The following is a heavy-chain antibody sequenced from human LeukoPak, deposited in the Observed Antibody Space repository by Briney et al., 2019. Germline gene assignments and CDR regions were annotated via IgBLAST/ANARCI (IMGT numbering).Heavy chain of an antibody. CDR3: AKGGRGTYCSSTSCYSALGFDY. V-gene: IGHV3-33*06. CDR1: GFTFSSYG. Sequence: PGRSLRLSCAASGFTFSSYGMHWVRQAPGKGLEWVAVIWYDGSNKYYADSVKGRFTISRDNSKNTLYLQMNSLRAEDTAVHYCAKGGRGTYCSSTSCYSALGFDYWGQGTLVTVSS. CDR2: IWYDGSNK. D-gene: IGHD2-2*02. J-gene: IGHJ4*02.